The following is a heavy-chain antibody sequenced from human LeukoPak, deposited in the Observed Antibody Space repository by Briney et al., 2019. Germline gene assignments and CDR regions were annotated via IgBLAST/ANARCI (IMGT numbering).Heavy chain of an antibody. J-gene: IGHJ5*02. CDR2: THPSGNT. CDR1: GGSNNSYY. Sequence: PSETLSLTCTVSGGSNNSYYWSWIRQPPGKGPEWIGYTHPSGNTNYSPSLKSRVTISIDMSRNQFSLKLSSVTAADTAVYYCARKAPKKGWFDPWGQGTLVTVSS. CDR3: ARKAPKKGWFDP. V-gene: IGHV4-4*09.